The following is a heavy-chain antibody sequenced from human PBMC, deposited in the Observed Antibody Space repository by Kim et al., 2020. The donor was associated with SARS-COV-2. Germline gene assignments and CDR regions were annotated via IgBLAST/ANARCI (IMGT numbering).Heavy chain of an antibody. V-gene: IGHV3-23*01. D-gene: IGHD3-22*01. CDR1: GFTFSSYA. CDR2: ISGSGGST. CDR3: AKDSHLTSYYYDSSGYSSDAFDI. Sequence: GGSLRLSCAASGFTFSSYAMSWVRQAPGKGLEWVSAISGSGGSTYYADSVKGRFTISRDNSKNTLYLQMNSLRAEDTAVYYCAKDSHLTSYYYDSSGYSSDAFDIWGQGTMVTVSS. J-gene: IGHJ3*02.